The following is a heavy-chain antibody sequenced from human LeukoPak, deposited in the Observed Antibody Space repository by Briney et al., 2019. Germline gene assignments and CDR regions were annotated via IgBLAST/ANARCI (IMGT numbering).Heavy chain of an antibody. D-gene: IGHD2-2*01. Sequence: PGRSLRLSCAASGFTFSHYAMHWVRQAPGKGPEWVSYISSSSSTIYYADSVKGRFTISRDNAKNSLYLQMNSLRAEDTAVYYCARHSTKLPDYWGQGTLVTVSS. V-gene: IGHV3-48*01. CDR2: ISSSSSTI. J-gene: IGHJ4*02. CDR3: ARHSTKLPDY. CDR1: GFTFSHYA.